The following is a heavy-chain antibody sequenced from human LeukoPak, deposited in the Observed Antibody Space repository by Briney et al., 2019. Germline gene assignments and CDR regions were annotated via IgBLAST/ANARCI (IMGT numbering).Heavy chain of an antibody. V-gene: IGHV7-4-1*02. CDR2: INTNTGNP. CDR3: ARVYYDSSGYYGIYDY. CDR1: GYTFTRYA. Sequence: ASVKVSCKASGYTFTRYAINWVRQAPGQGLEWMGWINTNTGNPTYAQGFTGRFVFSLDTSVSTAYLQISSLKAEDTAVYYCARVYYDSSGYYGIYDYWGQGTLVTVSS. J-gene: IGHJ4*02. D-gene: IGHD3-22*01.